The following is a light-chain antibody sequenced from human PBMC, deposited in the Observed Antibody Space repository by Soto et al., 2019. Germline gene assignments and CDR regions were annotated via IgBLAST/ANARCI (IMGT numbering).Light chain of an antibody. CDR1: SGHSSYA. CDR3: QTWGTCVV. Sequence: QLVLTQSPSASASLGASVKLTCTLSSGHSSYAIAWHQQQPEKGPRYLMKLNSDGSHSKGDGIPDRFSGSSSGAERYLTISSLQSEDEADYYCQTWGTCVVFGGGTQLTVL. J-gene: IGLJ2*01. CDR2: LNSDGSH. V-gene: IGLV4-69*01.